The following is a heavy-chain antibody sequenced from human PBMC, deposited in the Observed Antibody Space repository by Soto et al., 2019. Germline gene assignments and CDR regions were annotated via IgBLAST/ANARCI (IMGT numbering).Heavy chain of an antibody. CDR3: STSLSF. CDR1: GFTFSSYW. CDR2: INQDGSEK. J-gene: IGHJ4*02. Sequence: GGSLRRSFAASGFTFSSYWMDWVRQAPGKVLELVANINQDGSEKNYVESVKGRFTISRDNAKNSLYLQMSSLTDEDSALYYCSTSLSFWGQGVIVTISS. D-gene: IGHD2-15*01. V-gene: IGHV3-7*01.